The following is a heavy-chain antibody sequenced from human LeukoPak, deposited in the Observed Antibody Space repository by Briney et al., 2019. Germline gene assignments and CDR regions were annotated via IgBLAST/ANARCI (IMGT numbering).Heavy chain of an antibody. CDR2: IYYSGST. Sequence: SETLSLTCTVSGGSISSSSYYWGWIRQPPGKGLEWIGSIYYSGSTYYNPSLKSRVTISVDTSKNQFSLKLSSVTAADTAVYYCAREPAFDYYDSSGYGPPWDYWGQGTLVTVYS. CDR3: AREPAFDYYDSSGYGPPWDY. J-gene: IGHJ4*02. V-gene: IGHV4-39*07. CDR1: GGSISSSSYY. D-gene: IGHD3-22*01.